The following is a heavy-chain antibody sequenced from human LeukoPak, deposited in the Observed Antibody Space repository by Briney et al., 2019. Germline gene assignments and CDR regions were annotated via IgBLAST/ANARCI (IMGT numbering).Heavy chain of an antibody. D-gene: IGHD3-10*01. Sequence: GGSLRLPCAASGFTFSSYAMSWVRQAPGKGLEWVSAISGSGGSTYYADSVKGRFTISRDNSKNTLYLQMNSLRAEDTAVYYCAKEMDGIGGPDYFDYWGQGTLVTVSS. CDR3: AKEMDGIGGPDYFDY. CDR1: GFTFSSYA. CDR2: ISGSGGST. V-gene: IGHV3-23*01. J-gene: IGHJ4*02.